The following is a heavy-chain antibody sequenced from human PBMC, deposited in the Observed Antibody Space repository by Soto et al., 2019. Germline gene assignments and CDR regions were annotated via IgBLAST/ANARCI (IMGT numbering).Heavy chain of an antibody. J-gene: IGHJ4*02. V-gene: IGHV4-4*02. Sequence: QVHLQESGPGLVEPSETLSLTCAVSGVSVSETYWWSWVRQPPGKGLEWIGEISHRGTPHYNASLWSRVSMSTDTSRNQISLTLMSVTAADSASYFCARHVGVPGTRGVDYWVQGTLVTVSS. CDR3: ARHVGVPGTRGVDY. D-gene: IGHD6-13*01. CDR2: ISHRGTP. CDR1: GVSVSETYW.